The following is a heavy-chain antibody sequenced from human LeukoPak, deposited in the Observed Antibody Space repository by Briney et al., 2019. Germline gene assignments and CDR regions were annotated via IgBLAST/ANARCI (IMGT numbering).Heavy chain of an antibody. CDR1: GGSISSYY. D-gene: IGHD2-15*01. CDR3: ARGTGYCSGGSCYWPFDI. J-gene: IGHJ3*02. V-gene: IGHV4-59*01. Sequence: SETLSLTCSVSGGSISSYYWSWIRQPPGKGLEWIGYIYYSGSTNYNPSLKSRVTISVDTSKNHLSLKLSSATAADTAVYYCARGTGYCSGGSCYWPFDIWGQGTMVTVSS. CDR2: IYYSGST.